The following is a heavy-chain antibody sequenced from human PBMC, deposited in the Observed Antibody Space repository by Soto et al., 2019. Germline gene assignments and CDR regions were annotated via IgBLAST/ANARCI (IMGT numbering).Heavy chain of an antibody. CDR1: GGSISSGGYY. CDR2: IYYSGST. D-gene: IGHD6-13*01. J-gene: IGHJ5*02. Sequence: PSETLSLTCTVSGGSISSGGYYWSWIRQHPGKGLEWIGYIYYSGSTYYNPSLKSRVTISVDTSKNQFSLKLSSVTAADTAVYYCAASILAAAGTNWFDPWGQGTLVTVSS. CDR3: AASILAAAGTNWFDP. V-gene: IGHV4-31*03.